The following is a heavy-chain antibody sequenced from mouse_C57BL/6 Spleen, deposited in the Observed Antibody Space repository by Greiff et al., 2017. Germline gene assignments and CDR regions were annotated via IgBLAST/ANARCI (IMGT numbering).Heavy chain of an antibody. CDR3: ARWYGNPLMDY. V-gene: IGHV1-55*01. J-gene: IGHJ4*01. D-gene: IGHD2-10*02. CDR2: IYPGSGST. Sequence: QVQLKQPGAELVKPGASVKMSCKASGYTFTSYWITWVKQRPGQGLEWIGDIYPGSGSTNYNEKFKSKATLTVDTSSSTAYMQLSSLTSEDSAVYYCARWYGNPLMDYWGQGTSVTVSS. CDR1: GYTFTSYW.